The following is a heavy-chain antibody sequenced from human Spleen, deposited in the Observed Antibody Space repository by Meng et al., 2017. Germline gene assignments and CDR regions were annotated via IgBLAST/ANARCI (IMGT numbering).Heavy chain of an antibody. CDR1: GFTFSDNY. CDR3: ARVSGHGDYAFDM. D-gene: IGHD4-17*01. CDR2: ISSRGSPM. Sequence: GESLKISCAAFGFTFSDNYMTWIRQAPGKGLEWVSYISSRGSPMYYADSLKGRFTISRDNAKNSLYLQMNSLRAEDTAVYYCARVSGHGDYAFDMWGQGTMVTVSS. J-gene: IGHJ3*02. V-gene: IGHV3-11*01.